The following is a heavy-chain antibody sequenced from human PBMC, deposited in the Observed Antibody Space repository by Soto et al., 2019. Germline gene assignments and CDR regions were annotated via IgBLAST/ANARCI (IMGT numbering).Heavy chain of an antibody. D-gene: IGHD3-10*01. CDR2: FYHSGST. Sequence: PSETLSLTCAVSGHSISSGYYWGWIRQPPGKGLEWIGSFYHSGSTYYNPSLKSRVTISVDTSKNQFSLKLSSVTAADTAVYYCARGEYYGSGNYFDYWGQGTQVTVSS. J-gene: IGHJ4*02. CDR1: GHSISSGYY. CDR3: ARGEYYGSGNYFDY. V-gene: IGHV4-38-2*01.